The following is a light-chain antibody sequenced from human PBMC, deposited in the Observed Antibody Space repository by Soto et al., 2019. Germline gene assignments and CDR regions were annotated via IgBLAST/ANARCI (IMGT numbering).Light chain of an antibody. CDR2: GAS. V-gene: IGKV3-15*01. Sequence: EIVMAQSPAPLSVSPGERATLSCRASQSVSSHLAWYQQTPGQAPRLLIYGASTRATGIPSRFSGSGSGTEFTLTSNSLQSEDFAVYDCQQDNSWPPLTYGGGPKVEIK. CDR3: QQDNSWPPLT. CDR1: QSVSSH. J-gene: IGKJ4*01.